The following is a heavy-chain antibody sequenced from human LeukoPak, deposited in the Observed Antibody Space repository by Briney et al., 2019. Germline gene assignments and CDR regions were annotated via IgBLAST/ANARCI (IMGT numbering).Heavy chain of an antibody. CDR3: ARQPGFTSGPEY. CDR1: DGSISSPTYY. V-gene: IGHV4-39*01. J-gene: IGHJ4*02. CDR2: LYYSGST. Sequence: PSETLSLTCTVSDGSISSPTYYWAWIRQPPGKGLEWIGSLYYSGSTYYSPSLKSRVTISVDTANNQFSLKVTSVTAADTAIYYCARQPGFTSGPEYWGQGTLVTVSS. D-gene: IGHD5-18*01.